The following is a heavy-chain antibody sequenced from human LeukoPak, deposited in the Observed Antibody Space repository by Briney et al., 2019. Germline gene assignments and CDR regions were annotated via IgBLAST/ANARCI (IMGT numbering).Heavy chain of an antibody. CDR3: ARAGQYCSSTSCYLFLDY. D-gene: IGHD2-2*01. CDR1: GFTFDDYG. Sequence: LRLSCAASGFTFDDYGMSWGRQAPGKGLEGVSGINWNGGSTDYANSVKVRFTLSRHNANNSLYLQMNSLRADDTAFYYCARAGQYCSSTSCYLFLDYWGQGTLLTVSS. V-gene: IGHV3-20*04. CDR2: INWNGGST. J-gene: IGHJ4*02.